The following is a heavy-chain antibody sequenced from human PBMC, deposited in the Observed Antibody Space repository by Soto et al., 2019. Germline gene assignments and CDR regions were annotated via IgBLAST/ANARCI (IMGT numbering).Heavy chain of an antibody. CDR3: ARVRVIRGVIPSHFGL. Sequence: QAHLAQSGAEVKNPGSSVTVSCKASGGTFNSYGISWVRQAPGQGLDWMGVIIPLYGTVNYAQKFQGRVSITADKSTSTDYMDLNSLRADDTAVYYCARVRVIRGVIPSHFGLWGQGTQVTVSS. V-gene: IGHV1-69*06. J-gene: IGHJ4*02. D-gene: IGHD3-10*01. CDR1: GGTFNSYG. CDR2: IIPLYGTV.